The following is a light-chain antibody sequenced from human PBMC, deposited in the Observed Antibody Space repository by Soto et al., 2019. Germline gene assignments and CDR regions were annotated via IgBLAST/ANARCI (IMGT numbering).Light chain of an antibody. CDR2: EGS. CDR1: SSHGGGYGS. Sequence: QSVLTQPASVTGSPRPAIIIPSTGTSSHGGGYGSFARYQEHRGKGPKLRIYEGSIRPSGVCGRFSGSKSGNAAFLTSSGLQAEDEGDYYCSSYTSSSTCVFGTGTKGTVL. V-gene: IGLV2-14*01. J-gene: IGLJ1*01. CDR3: SSYTSSSTCV.